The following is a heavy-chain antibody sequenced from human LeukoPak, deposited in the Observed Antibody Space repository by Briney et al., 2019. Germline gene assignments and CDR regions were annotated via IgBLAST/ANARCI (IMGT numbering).Heavy chain of an antibody. Sequence: VKPSETLSLTCTVSCGSVRTYYWSWFRQPPGKGLEWIGYIYHTGSTNYNPSLKSRVTISVDTSKNQFSLKLSSVTAADTAVYYCARGYSSSENWFDPWGQGTLVTVSS. CDR2: IYHTGST. CDR3: ARGYSSSENWFDP. J-gene: IGHJ5*02. V-gene: IGHV4-59*02. D-gene: IGHD6-13*01. CDR1: CGSVRTYY.